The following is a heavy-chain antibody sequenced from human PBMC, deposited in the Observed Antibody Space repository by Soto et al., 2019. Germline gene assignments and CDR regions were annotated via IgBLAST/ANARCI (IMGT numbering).Heavy chain of an antibody. CDR2: VNHGGST. CDR1: GGSFSGFF. Sequence: SETLSLTCAVSGGSFSGFFWGWIRQPPGKGLEWIGEVNHGGSTNYNPSLRSRVTISSDTSKNHFSLTLRSVTAADTAVYYCARAAVAAGGPFDKWGQGALVTVSS. J-gene: IGHJ4*02. V-gene: IGHV4-34*01. D-gene: IGHD2-15*01. CDR3: ARAAVAAGGPFDK.